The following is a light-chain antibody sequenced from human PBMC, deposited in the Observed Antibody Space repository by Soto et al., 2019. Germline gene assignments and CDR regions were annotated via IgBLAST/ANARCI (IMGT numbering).Light chain of an antibody. Sequence: EIVLTQSPDTLSLSPGERAALSCRASQSVRDSFLAWYQQKPGQSPWLLIYAATSRATGIPERFSGSGSETDFTLTIYRLEPEDFAVYYCQQYGSSPYTFGQGTKLEIK. CDR1: QSVRDSF. V-gene: IGKV3-20*01. J-gene: IGKJ2*01. CDR3: QQYGSSPYT. CDR2: AAT.